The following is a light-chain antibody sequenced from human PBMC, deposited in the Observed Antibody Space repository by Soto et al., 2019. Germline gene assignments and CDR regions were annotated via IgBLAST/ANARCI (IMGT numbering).Light chain of an antibody. V-gene: IGLV2-23*02. Sequence: QSALTQPASVSGSPGQSITISCTGTSSDVGSYDLVSWYQQFPGKAPKLMIYEVNKRPSGVSNRFSGSKSGNTASLRISGLQAEDEADYYCCSYAGSGTFVFGTGTKLTVL. CDR2: EVN. CDR1: SSDVGSYDL. J-gene: IGLJ1*01. CDR3: CSYAGSGTFV.